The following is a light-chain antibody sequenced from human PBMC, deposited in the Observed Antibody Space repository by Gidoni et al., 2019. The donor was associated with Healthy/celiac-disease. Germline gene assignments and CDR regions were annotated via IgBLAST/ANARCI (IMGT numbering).Light chain of an antibody. CDR1: SSDVGSYNL. CDR2: EGS. V-gene: IGLV2-23*01. Sequence: QSALTQPASVSGSPGQSITISCTGTSSDVGSYNLVSWYHQHPGKAPKLVIYEGSKRPSGVSNRFSGSKSGNTASLTISGLQAEDEADYYCCSYAGSSTHVVFGGGTKLTVL. J-gene: IGLJ2*01. CDR3: CSYAGSSTHVV.